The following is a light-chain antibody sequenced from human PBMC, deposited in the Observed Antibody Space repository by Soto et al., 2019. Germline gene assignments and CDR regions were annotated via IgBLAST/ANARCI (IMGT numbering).Light chain of an antibody. V-gene: IGKV3-20*01. J-gene: IGKJ1*01. CDR3: QHYDTSRWT. Sequence: VVLTQSPGTLSLSPGERATLSCRASQTVSSSYLAWYQQKPGQAPRLLIYGASSRATGIPDRFSGIGSGTDFTLTISRLEPEDFAVYYCQHYDTSRWTFGQGTKVEIK. CDR2: GAS. CDR1: QTVSSSY.